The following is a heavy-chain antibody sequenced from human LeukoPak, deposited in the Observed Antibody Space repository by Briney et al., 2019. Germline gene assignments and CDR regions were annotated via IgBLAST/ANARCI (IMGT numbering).Heavy chain of an antibody. CDR3: ARYYGGPHYFDY. D-gene: IGHD2-21*01. CDR1: GFTFTSHE. CDR2: ITTSTRSYI. Sequence: GGSLRLSSAASGFTFTSHEVNWVRQAPGKGREWGSSITTSTRSYIYYADSVKGRFTTSRDDAKTSLYLQMGRLRAEDTAVYYCARYYGGPHYFDYWGQGTLVTVSS. J-gene: IGHJ4*02. V-gene: IGHV3-21*01.